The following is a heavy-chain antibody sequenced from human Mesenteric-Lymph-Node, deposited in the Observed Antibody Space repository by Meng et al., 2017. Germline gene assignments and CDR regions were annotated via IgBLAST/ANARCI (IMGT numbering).Heavy chain of an antibody. CDR1: GFTFTTAW. V-gene: IGHV3-15*01. J-gene: IGHJ4*02. CDR2: IKSNNNGGTT. Sequence: GESLKISCAASGFTFTTAWMAWVRRTPGRGLEWVGRIKSNNNGGTTDYAAPVKDRFTISRDDSKSTLYLQMNSLKIEDTGMYYCGTDIYDWGQGTLVTVSS. D-gene: IGHD2/OR15-2a*01. CDR3: GTDIYD.